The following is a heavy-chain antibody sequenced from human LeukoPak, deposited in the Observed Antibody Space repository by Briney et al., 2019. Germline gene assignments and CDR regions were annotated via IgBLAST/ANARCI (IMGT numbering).Heavy chain of an antibody. V-gene: IGHV4-59*01. CDR1: GGSISSYY. J-gene: IGHJ5*02. Sequence: SETLSLTCTVSGGSISSYYWSWIRQPPGKGLEWIGYIYYSGSTNYNPSLKSRVTISVDTSKNQFSLKLSSVTAADTAVYYCARDRGYYYDSSGYYRKGPWFNPWGQGTLVTVSS. CDR3: ARDRGYYYDSSGYYRKGPWFNP. CDR2: IYYSGST. D-gene: IGHD3-22*01.